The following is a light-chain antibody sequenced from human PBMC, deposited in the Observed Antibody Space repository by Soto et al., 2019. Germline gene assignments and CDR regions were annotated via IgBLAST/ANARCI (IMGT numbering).Light chain of an antibody. CDR3: QQSYSTPWT. V-gene: IGKV1-39*01. Sequence: DIQMTQSPSSLSASVGDRVTITCRASQSISSYLNWYQQKPGKAPKLLIYAASSLQSGVPSRFSCSGSGTDCTLTISSLQPEDFATYYCQQSYSTPWTFGQETKVEIK. CDR2: AAS. J-gene: IGKJ1*01. CDR1: QSISSY.